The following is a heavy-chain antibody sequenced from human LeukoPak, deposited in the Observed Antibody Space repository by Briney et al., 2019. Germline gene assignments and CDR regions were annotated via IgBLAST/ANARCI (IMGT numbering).Heavy chain of an antibody. D-gene: IGHD3-10*01. V-gene: IGHV3-21*06. CDR3: ARGRSITLLRGVAMSDGFDI. J-gene: IGHJ3*02. CDR1: GFTFSNYG. CDR2: TDTSGRYV. Sequence: GGSLRLSCAASGFTFSNYGMNWVRQAPGKGLEWVSFTDTSGRYVYYGDSVKGRFTISRDNAKDLLFLQMNGLRAEDTALYYCARGRSITLLRGVAMSDGFDIWGQGAMVAVSS.